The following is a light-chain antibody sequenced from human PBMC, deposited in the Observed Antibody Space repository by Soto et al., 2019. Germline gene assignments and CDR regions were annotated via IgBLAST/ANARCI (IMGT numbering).Light chain of an antibody. CDR1: QNVSSY. V-gene: IGKV3-11*01. J-gene: IGKJ5*01. CDR2: GAS. CDR3: QQLTDWPMT. Sequence: EIVLTQSPATLSLSPGERATLSFRASQNVSSYLAWYQQRPGQAPRLLIYGASNRATGIPARFSGSGSGKDFTLTISSLEAEDFAVYYCQQLTDWPMTFGQGTRLEIK.